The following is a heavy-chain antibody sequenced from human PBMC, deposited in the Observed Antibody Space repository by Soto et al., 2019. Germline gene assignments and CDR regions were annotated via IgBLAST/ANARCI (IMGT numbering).Heavy chain of an antibody. Sequence: HVQLVQSEAEVKKPGASVQVSCKASGYSFTNYSMHWVRQVPGQGPEWVGKINPTSGSTSYAQKFKDKVTMTRDMSSNTLYIQLSSLTSEDTAVYYCAKDGIQLWPRYYFDFWGQGTLVIVSS. CDR3: AKDGIQLWPRYYFDF. V-gene: IGHV1-46*01. D-gene: IGHD5-18*01. J-gene: IGHJ4*02. CDR2: INPTSGST. CDR1: GYSFTNYS.